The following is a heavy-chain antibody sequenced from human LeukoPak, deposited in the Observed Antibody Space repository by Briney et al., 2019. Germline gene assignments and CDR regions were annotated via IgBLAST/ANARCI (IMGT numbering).Heavy chain of an antibody. CDR1: GYTSTSYD. CDR2: MNPNSGNT. Sequence: ASVKVSCKASGYTSTSYDINWVRQATGQGLEWMGWMNPNSGNTGYAQKFQGRVTMTRNTSISTAYMELSSLRSEDTAVYYCARAPTYDFWSGYYVYYYYYMDVWGKGTTVTVSS. J-gene: IGHJ6*03. D-gene: IGHD3-3*01. CDR3: ARAPTYDFWSGYYVYYYYYMDV. V-gene: IGHV1-8*01.